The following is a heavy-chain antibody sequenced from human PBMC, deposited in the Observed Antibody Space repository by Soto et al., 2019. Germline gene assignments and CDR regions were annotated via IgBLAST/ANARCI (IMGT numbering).Heavy chain of an antibody. CDR2: ISGSSGST. Sequence: PGGSLRLSCAASGFTFSSYAMSWVRQAPGRGLEWVSAISGSSGSTYYADSVKGRFTISRDNSKNTLYLQMNSLRAEDTAVYYCAKDFLRDIVVVPAELSVGPESAFDIWGQGTMVTVSS. V-gene: IGHV3-23*01. D-gene: IGHD2-2*01. CDR3: AKDFLRDIVVVPAELSVGPESAFDI. CDR1: GFTFSSYA. J-gene: IGHJ3*02.